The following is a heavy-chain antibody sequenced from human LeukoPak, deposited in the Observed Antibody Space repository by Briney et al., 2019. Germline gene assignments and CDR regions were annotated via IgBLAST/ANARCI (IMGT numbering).Heavy chain of an antibody. D-gene: IGHD3-10*01. CDR1: GGTFSSYA. CDR2: IIPIFGTA. J-gene: IGHJ5*02. V-gene: IGHV1-69*05. Sequence: SVKVSCKASGGTFSSYAISWVRQAPGQGLEWMGGIIPIFGTANYAQKFQGRVTITTDESTSTAYMELSSLRSEDTAVYCCARSPTFGFGAYNWFDPWGQGTLVTVSS. CDR3: ARSPTFGFGAYNWFDP.